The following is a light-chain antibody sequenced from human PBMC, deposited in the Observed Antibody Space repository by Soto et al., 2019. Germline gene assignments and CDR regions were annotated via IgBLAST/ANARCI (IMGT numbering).Light chain of an antibody. J-gene: IGKJ4*01. V-gene: IGKV3-20*01. CDR1: QSVSTNS. CDR3: QQYGSSVLT. Sequence: EIVLTQSPDTLSLSPGERATLSCRASQSVSTNSLASYQQKPGQAPRPLIYAASSRATGTPDRFSGSGSGTEFTLIISRLEPEDFAVYYCQQYGSSVLTFGGGTKVEIK. CDR2: AAS.